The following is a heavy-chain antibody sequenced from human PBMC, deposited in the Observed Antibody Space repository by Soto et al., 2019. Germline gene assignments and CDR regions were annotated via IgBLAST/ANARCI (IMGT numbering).Heavy chain of an antibody. D-gene: IGHD3-3*02. Sequence: QVQLQESGPGLVKPSETLSLTCTVSGGSISSYYWSWIRQPPGKGLGWIGFIFYIGSTSYNPSLNSRVPASIDTAEYQFSLTLNSVTAADTAVYYCASISGAPVLSFESWGQGTLVAVSS. CDR3: ASISGAPVLSFES. CDR1: GGSISSYY. CDR2: IFYIGST. J-gene: IGHJ5*01. V-gene: IGHV4-59*01.